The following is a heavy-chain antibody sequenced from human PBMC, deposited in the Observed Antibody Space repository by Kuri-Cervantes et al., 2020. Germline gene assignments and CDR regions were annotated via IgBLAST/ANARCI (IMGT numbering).Heavy chain of an antibody. V-gene: IGHV1-2*02. D-gene: IGHD6-6*01. CDR2: INPNSGGT. Sequence: GGSLRLSCKASGYTFTGYYMYWVRQAPGQGLEWMGWINPNSGGTNYAQKFQGRFTMTRDTSISTAYMEVSRLRSDDTAVYYCARGGSSSRFDYWGQGTLVTVSS. J-gene: IGHJ4*02. CDR1: GYTFTGYY. CDR3: ARGGSSSRFDY.